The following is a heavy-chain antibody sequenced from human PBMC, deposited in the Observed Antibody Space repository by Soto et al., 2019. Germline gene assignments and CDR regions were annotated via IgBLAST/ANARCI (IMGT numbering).Heavy chain of an antibody. V-gene: IGHV4-30-2*01. D-gene: IGHD5-12*01. Sequence: QLQLQESGSGLVKPSQTLSLTCAVSGGSISSGGYSWSWIRQPPGKGLEWIGYIYHSGSTYYNPSPKGRVTKSVDRSKNQFPLKLSSVTAADKAVYYCAGGPGVARNYWGQGTLVTVSS. J-gene: IGHJ4*02. CDR2: IYHSGST. CDR3: AGGPGVARNY. CDR1: GGSISSGGYS.